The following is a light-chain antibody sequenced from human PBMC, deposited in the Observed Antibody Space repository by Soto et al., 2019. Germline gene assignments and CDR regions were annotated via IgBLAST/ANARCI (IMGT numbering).Light chain of an antibody. V-gene: IGKV3-15*01. Sequence: EIVMTQSPATLSVSPGESASLSCRASQSVSSNLAWYQQKPGQAPRLLIYGASTRAAGIPARFSGSGSGSEFTLTISSLQSEDFAVYYCQQYNNWPPYTFGHGTKLEI. J-gene: IGKJ2*01. CDR1: QSVSSN. CDR2: GAS. CDR3: QQYNNWPPYT.